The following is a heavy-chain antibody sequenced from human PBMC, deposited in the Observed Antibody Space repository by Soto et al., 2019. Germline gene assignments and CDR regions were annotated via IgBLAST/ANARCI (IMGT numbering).Heavy chain of an antibody. V-gene: IGHV3-48*02. J-gene: IGHJ5*02. Sequence: GGSLRLSCAASGFTFRSYSMNWVRQAPGKGLEWVSYISISSRTIYYADSVKGRFTISRDDAKNSLYLQMNSLRDEDTSVYYCARDNGIAGSFDPWGQGTLVTISS. CDR3: ARDNGIAGSFDP. CDR1: GFTFRSYS. CDR2: ISISSRTI. D-gene: IGHD6-13*01.